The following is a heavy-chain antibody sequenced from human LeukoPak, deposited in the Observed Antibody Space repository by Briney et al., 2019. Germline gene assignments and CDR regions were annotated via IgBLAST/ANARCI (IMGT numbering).Heavy chain of an antibody. CDR3: ARQDVVVITAATYYYGMDV. CDR2: IYYSGST. V-gene: IGHV4-59*08. J-gene: IGHJ6*02. D-gene: IGHD2-2*01. Sequence: SETLSLTRTVSGGSLSSYYWNWLRQPPGRGLEGIGHIYYSGSTNYNPSLKSRVTISVDTSKNQFSLKLSSVTAADTAVYYCARQDVVVITAATYYYGMDVWGQGTTVTVSS. CDR1: GGSLSSYY.